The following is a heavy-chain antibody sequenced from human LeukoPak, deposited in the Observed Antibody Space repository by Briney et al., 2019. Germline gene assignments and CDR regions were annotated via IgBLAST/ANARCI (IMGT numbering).Heavy chain of an antibody. Sequence: SQTLSLTCAVSGGSISSGGYSWSWIRQPPGKGLEWIGYIYHSGSTYYNPSLKSRVTISVDTSKNQFSLKLSSVTAADTAVYYCARGGALYSSLDYWGQGTLVTVSS. J-gene: IGHJ4*02. D-gene: IGHD6-13*01. CDR2: IYHSGST. V-gene: IGHV4-30-2*01. CDR3: ARGGALYSSLDY. CDR1: GGSISSGGYS.